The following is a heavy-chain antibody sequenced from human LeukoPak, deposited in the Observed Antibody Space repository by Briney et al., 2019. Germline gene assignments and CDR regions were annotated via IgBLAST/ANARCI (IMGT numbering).Heavy chain of an antibody. CDR1: GGSISSYY. D-gene: IGHD3-3*01. CDR3: ASEGGYYREFDY. Sequence: SETLSLTCTVYGGSISSYYWSWIRQPPGKGLEWIGYIYYSGSTNYNPSLKSRVTISVDTSKNQFSLKLSSVTAADTAVYYCASEGGYYREFDYWGQGTLVTVSS. CDR2: IYYSGST. V-gene: IGHV4-59*12. J-gene: IGHJ4*02.